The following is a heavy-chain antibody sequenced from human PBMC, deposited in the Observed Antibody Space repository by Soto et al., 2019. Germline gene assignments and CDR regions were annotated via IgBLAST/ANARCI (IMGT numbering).Heavy chain of an antibody. CDR2: ISSNGGST. J-gene: IGHJ6*02. CDR3: ARGGHYYYYGMDV. V-gene: IGHV3-64*02. Sequence: EVQLVESGEGLVQPGGSLRLSCAASGFTFSSYAMHWVRQAPGKGLDYVSAISSNGGSTYYADSVKGRFTISRDNSKNTLYLQMGSLRAEDMAVYYCARGGHYYYYGMDVWGQGTTVTVSS. CDR1: GFTFSSYA.